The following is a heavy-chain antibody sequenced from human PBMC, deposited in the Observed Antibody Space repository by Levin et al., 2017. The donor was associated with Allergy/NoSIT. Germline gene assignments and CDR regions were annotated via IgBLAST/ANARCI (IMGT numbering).Heavy chain of an antibody. J-gene: IGHJ4*02. CDR2: ISGSGGST. D-gene: IGHD6-13*01. Sequence: GESLKISCAASGFTFSSYAMSWVRQAPGKGLEWVSAISGSGGSTYYADSVKGRFTISRDNSKNTLYLQMNSLRAEDTAVYYCAKGSSSSWYGGVDYWGQGTLVTVSS. CDR1: GFTFSSYA. V-gene: IGHV3-23*01. CDR3: AKGSSSSWYGGVDY.